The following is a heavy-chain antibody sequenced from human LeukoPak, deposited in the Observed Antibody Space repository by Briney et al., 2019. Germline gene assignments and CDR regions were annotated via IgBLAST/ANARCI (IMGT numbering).Heavy chain of an antibody. CDR3: ARDYGGPHYFDY. CDR1: GFTFSSHD. CDR2: ITTATSSYI. D-gene: IGHD2-15*01. V-gene: IGHV3-21*01. Sequence: PGGSLRLSCAASGFTFSSHDMNWVRQAPGKGLECVSSITTATSSYIYYADSVKGRFTISRDDAKNSLYLQMDSLRAEDTAVYYCARDYGGPHYFDYWGQGTLVAVSS. J-gene: IGHJ4*02.